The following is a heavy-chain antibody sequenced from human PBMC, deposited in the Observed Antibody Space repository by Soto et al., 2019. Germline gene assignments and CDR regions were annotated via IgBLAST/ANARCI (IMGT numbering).Heavy chain of an antibody. CDR2: IWYDGSNK. Sequence: GGSLRLSCAASGFTFSSYSMNWVRQAPGKGLEWVAVIWYDGSNKYYADSVKGRFTISRDNSKNTLYLQMNSLRAEDTAVYYCARDRLGYCSSAAPCWFDPWGQGTLVTVSS. V-gene: IGHV3-33*08. CDR3: ARDRLGYCSSAAPCWFDP. J-gene: IGHJ5*02. CDR1: GFTFSSYS. D-gene: IGHD2-2*01.